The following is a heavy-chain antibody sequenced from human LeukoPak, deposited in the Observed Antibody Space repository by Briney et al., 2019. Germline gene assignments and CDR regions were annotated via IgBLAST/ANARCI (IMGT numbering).Heavy chain of an antibody. Sequence: GGSLRLSCAASGFTFSSYWMSWVRQAPGKGLEWVANIKQDGSEKYYVDSVKGRFTISRDNAKNSLYLQVNSLRAEDTAVYYCARDLVNYYYGMDVWGQGTTVTVSS. CDR1: GFTFSSYW. D-gene: IGHD2-8*02. CDR2: IKQDGSEK. J-gene: IGHJ6*02. V-gene: IGHV3-7*01. CDR3: ARDLVNYYYGMDV.